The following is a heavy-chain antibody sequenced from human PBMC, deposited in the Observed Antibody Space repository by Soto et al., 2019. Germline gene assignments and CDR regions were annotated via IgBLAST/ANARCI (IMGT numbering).Heavy chain of an antibody. J-gene: IGHJ4*02. CDR1: GGSISSGDYY. D-gene: IGHD1-7*01. Sequence: SETLSLTYTVSGGSISSGDYYWSWIRQPPGKGLEWIGYIYYSGSTYYNPSLKSRVTISVDTSKNQFSLKLSSVTAADTAVYYCAREGGTGTTVFHYWGQGTLVTVSS. CDR2: IYYSGST. CDR3: AREGGTGTTVFHY. V-gene: IGHV4-30-4*01.